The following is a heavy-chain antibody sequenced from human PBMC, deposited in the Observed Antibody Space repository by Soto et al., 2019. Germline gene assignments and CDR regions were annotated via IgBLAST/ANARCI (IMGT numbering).Heavy chain of an antibody. J-gene: IGHJ1*01. Sequence: QLQLQESGPGLVKPSETLSLTCTVSGGSISSSTYYWGWIRQPPGKGLEWIGSIYYSGSTYYNPSLKRRVTISVDTSKNQFSLKLRSVTAADTAVYYCARQEGASYYREYFQHWGQGTLVTVSS. CDR1: GGSISSSTYY. V-gene: IGHV4-39*01. CDR3: ARQEGASYYREYFQH. CDR2: IYYSGST. D-gene: IGHD1-26*01.